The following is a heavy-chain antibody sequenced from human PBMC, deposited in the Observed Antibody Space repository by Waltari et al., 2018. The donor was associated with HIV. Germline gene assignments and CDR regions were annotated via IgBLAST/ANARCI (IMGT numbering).Heavy chain of an antibody. J-gene: IGHJ6*02. CDR2: ISSSSSYI. V-gene: IGHV3-21*01. Sequence: GKGLEWVSSISSSSSYIYYADSVKGRFTISRDNAKNSRYLQMNSLRAEDTAVYYCARDGTSITIFAGGMDVWGQGTTVTVSS. CDR3: ARDGTSITIFAGGMDV. D-gene: IGHD3-3*01.